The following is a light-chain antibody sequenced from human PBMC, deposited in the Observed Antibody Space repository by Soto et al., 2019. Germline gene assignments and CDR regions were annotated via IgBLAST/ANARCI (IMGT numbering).Light chain of an antibody. V-gene: IGKV1-39*01. CDR2: AAS. CDR3: QHADSFPLIT. J-gene: IGKJ5*01. CDR1: QSISTY. Sequence: DIQMTQSPSSLSASVGDRVTITCRASQSISTYLHWYQQKPGKAPNLLIYAASTLQSGVPSRFSGSGSGTDFTLTISSLQPEDFATYYCQHADSFPLITFGQGTRLEI.